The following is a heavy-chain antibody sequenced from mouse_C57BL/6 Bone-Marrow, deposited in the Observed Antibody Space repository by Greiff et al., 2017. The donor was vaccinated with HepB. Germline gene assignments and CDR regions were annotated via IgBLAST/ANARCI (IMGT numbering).Heavy chain of an antibody. CDR2: IDPETGGT. V-gene: IGHV1-15*01. D-gene: IGHD2-4*01. Sequence: VQLQQSGAELVRPGASVTLSCKASGYTFTDYEMHWVKQTPVHGLEWIGAIDPETGGTAYNQKFKGKAILTADKSSSTAYMELRSLTSEDSAVYYCTSQGGYDYDVDYWGQGTTLTVSS. J-gene: IGHJ2*01. CDR1: GYTFTDYE. CDR3: TSQGGYDYDVDY.